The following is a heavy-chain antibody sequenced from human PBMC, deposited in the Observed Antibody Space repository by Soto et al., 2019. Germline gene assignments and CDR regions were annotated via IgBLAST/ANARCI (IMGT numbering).Heavy chain of an antibody. J-gene: IGHJ6*02. D-gene: IGHD3-3*01. CDR1: GFTFSRYW. V-gene: IGHV3-7*01. Sequence: PRGSLRLSCAAPGFTFSRYWMRWVRQAPRKVLWWVANIKQDGSEKYYVDSVKGRFTISRDNAKNSLYLQMNSLRAEDTAVYYCAREGYDFWSGIYYYYYGMDVWGQGTTVTVSS. CDR3: AREGYDFWSGIYYYYYGMDV. CDR2: IKQDGSEK.